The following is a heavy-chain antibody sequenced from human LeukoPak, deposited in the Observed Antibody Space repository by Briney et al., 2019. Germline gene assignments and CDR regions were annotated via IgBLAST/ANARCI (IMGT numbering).Heavy chain of an antibody. CDR2: IYYSGST. Sequence: SETLSLTCTVSGGSISSNSYYWGWIRQPPGKGLEWIGSIYYSGSTYYNPSLKSRVTISVDTSKNQFSLKLSSVTAADTAVYYCARAGYDSSGSSVWFDPWGQGTLVTVSS. CDR3: ARAGYDSSGSSVWFDP. CDR1: GGSISSNSYY. J-gene: IGHJ5*02. D-gene: IGHD3-22*01. V-gene: IGHV4-39*07.